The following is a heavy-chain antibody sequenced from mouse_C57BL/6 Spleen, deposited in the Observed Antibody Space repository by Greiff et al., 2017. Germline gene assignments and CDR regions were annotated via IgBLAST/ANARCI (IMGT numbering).Heavy chain of an antibody. V-gene: IGHV1-55*01. D-gene: IGHD1-1*01. J-gene: IGHJ2*01. CDR2: IYPGSGST. CDR1: GYTFTSYW. Sequence: QVQLQQPGAELVKPGASVKMSCKASGYTFTSYWITWVKQRPGQGLEWIGDIYPGSGSTNYNEKFKSKATLTVDTSSSTAYMQLSSLTSEDSAVYYCARSHITTVVAPFDYWGQGTTLTVSS. CDR3: ARSHITTVVAPFDY.